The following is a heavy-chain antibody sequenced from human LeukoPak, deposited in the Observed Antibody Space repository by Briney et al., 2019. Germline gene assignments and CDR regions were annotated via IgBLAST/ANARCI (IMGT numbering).Heavy chain of an antibody. CDR3: TTWYHYGSGSYYLY. V-gene: IGHV3-15*01. Sequence: PGGSLRLSCAASGFTFSNAWMSWVRQAPGKGLEWVGRIQSKTDGGTTDYAAPVKGRFTISRDDSKNTLYLQMNSLKIEDTAIYYCTTWYHYGSGSYYLYWGQGTLVTVSS. CDR1: GFTFSNAW. CDR2: IQSKTDGGTT. J-gene: IGHJ4*02. D-gene: IGHD3-10*01.